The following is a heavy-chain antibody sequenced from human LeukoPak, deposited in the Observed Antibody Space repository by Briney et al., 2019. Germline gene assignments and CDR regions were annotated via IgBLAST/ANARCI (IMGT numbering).Heavy chain of an antibody. Sequence: SVKVSCKASGGTFSSYAISWVRQAPGQGLEWMGRIIPILGIANYAQKFQGRVTITADKSTSTACMELSSLRSEDTAVYYCARDPEDGRSPFGYWGQGTLVTVSS. D-gene: IGHD1-26*01. CDR2: IIPILGIA. CDR3: ARDPEDGRSPFGY. V-gene: IGHV1-69*04. CDR1: GGTFSSYA. J-gene: IGHJ4*02.